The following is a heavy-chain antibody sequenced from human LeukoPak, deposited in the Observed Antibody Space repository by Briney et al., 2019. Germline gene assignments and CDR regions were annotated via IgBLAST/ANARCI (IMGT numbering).Heavy chain of an antibody. CDR2: INQEGSEE. CDR3: ARVRFLEWSDY. D-gene: IGHD3-3*01. CDR1: GFSLRSFW. Sequence: GGSLRLSCEPSGFSLRSFWMTWVRQAPGKGPEWVANINQEGSEEYYGDSVKGRFTISRDNAKNTLYLEMNSLRAEDTAVYYCARVRFLEWSDYWGQGTLVTVSS. J-gene: IGHJ4*02. V-gene: IGHV3-7*01.